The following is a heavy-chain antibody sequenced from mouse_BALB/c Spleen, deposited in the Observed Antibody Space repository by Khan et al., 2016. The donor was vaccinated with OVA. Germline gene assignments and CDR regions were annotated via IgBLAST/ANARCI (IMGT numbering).Heavy chain of an antibody. J-gene: IGHJ4*01. Sequence: QIQLVQSGPELKKPAETVKISCKASGYTFRNYGMNWVKQAPGKDLKWMGWINTYTGEPTYVDDFKGRFAFSLDTSASTAYLQINNLKNEDTATYCCARPPYVSYVMVYWGQGTSVTVSS. V-gene: IGHV9-3-1*01. CDR3: ARPPYVSYVMVY. CDR2: INTYTGEP. CDR1: GYTFRNYG. D-gene: IGHD1-1*01.